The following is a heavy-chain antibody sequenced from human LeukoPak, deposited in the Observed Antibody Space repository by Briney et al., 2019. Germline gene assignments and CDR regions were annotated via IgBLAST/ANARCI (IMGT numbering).Heavy chain of an antibody. D-gene: IGHD6-13*01. CDR3: ARVAAAVSRWFDP. J-gene: IGHJ5*02. CDR2: IYYSGST. Sequence: SETLSLTCTVPGGSISSYYWSWIRQPPGKGLEWIGYIYYSGSTNYNPSLKGRVTISVDTSKNPFSLKLSSVTAADTAVYYCARVAAAVSRWFDPWGQGTLVTVSS. CDR1: GGSISSYY. V-gene: IGHV4-59*01.